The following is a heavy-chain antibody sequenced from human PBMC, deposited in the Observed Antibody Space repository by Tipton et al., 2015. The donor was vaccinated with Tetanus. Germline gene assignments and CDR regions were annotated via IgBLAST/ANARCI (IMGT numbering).Heavy chain of an antibody. J-gene: IGHJ4*02. CDR3: ARWRDGFNRALDS. D-gene: IGHD5-24*01. CDR2: ISHSENT. V-gene: IGHV4-34*01. Sequence: TLSLTCTVSGVSVRSYYWSWIRQPPGKGLEWIGEISHSENTNYNPSLQSRVTISMNTANNHIYLNLTSVTAADTAVYYCARWRDGFNRALDSWGQGIMVTVSS. CDR1: GVSVRSYY.